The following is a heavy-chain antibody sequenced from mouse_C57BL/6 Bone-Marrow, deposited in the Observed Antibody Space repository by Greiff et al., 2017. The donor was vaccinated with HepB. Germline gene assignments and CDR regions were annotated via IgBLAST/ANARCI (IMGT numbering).Heavy chain of an antibody. Sequence: EVKLMESGAELVRPGSSVKMSCKTSGYTFTSYGINWVKQRPGQGLEWIGYIYIGNGYTEYNEKFKGKATLTSDTSSSTAYMQLSSLTSEDSAIYFCARFTTVVHWYFDVWGTGTTVTVSS. CDR1: GYTFTSYG. CDR2: IYIGNGYT. V-gene: IGHV1-58*01. J-gene: IGHJ1*03. D-gene: IGHD1-1*01. CDR3: ARFTTVVHWYFDV.